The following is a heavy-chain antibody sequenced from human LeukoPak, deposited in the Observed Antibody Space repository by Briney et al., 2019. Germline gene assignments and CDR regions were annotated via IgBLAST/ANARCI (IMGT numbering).Heavy chain of an antibody. V-gene: IGHV3-23*01. J-gene: IGHJ5*02. CDR1: GFTFSSYW. D-gene: IGHD1-26*01. CDR2: ISGSGGST. CDR3: PRDVGGSYAWFDP. Sequence: GGSLRLSCAASGFTFSSYWMHWVRQAPGKGLEWVSAISGSGGSTYYADSVKGRFTISRDNSKNTLYLQMNSLRAEDTAVYYCPRDVGGSYAWFDPWGQGTLVTVSS.